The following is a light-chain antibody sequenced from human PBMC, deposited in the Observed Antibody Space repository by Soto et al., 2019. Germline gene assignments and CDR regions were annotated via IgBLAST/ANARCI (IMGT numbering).Light chain of an antibody. CDR1: QSLSNN. Sequence: EIVMTQSPATLSMSPGERATLSCRASQSLSNNLAWYQQKPGQAPRRLIYGASTRATGIPARFSGSGSGAESTLTISNRQSEDFAVYYCQQYNSWLWTFGQGTKVEIK. V-gene: IGKV3-15*01. CDR2: GAS. CDR3: QQYNSWLWT. J-gene: IGKJ1*01.